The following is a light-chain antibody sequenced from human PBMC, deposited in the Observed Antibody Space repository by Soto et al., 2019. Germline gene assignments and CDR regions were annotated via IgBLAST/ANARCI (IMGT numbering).Light chain of an antibody. CDR1: HIVLYTSSNKNS. CDR2: WAS. V-gene: IGKV4-1*01. CDR3: QQHYSAPALT. Sequence: DIVLTQSPDSLAVSLGEMATINCESIHIVLYTSSNKNSLAWYQQKPGQPPKLLIYWASTRESGVPDRFSGGGSGTDFTLTISSLQAEDVAVYYCQQHYSAPALTFGGGTKVDIK. J-gene: IGKJ4*01.